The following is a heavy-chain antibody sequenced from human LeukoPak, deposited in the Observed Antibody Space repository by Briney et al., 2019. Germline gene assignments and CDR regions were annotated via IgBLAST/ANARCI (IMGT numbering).Heavy chain of an antibody. V-gene: IGHV3-21*01. J-gene: IGHJ4*02. Sequence: GGSLRLSCAASGFTFSSYSMNWVRQAPGKGLEWVSSISSSSSYIYYADSVKGRFTISRDNAKNSLYLQMNSLRAEDTAVYYCATSDCSSTSCYIWGQGTLVTVSS. CDR3: ATSDCSSTSCYI. CDR2: ISSSSSYI. CDR1: GFTFSSYS. D-gene: IGHD2-2*02.